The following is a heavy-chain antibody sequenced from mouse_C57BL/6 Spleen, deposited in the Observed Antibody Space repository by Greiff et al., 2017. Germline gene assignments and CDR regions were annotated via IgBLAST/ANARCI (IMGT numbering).Heavy chain of an antibody. Sequence: VQLQQSGPELVKPGASVKIPCKASGYTFTDYNMDWVKQSHGKSLEWIGDINPNNGGTIYNQKFKGKATLTVDKSSSTAYMGLRSLPSEDTAVYYCARSGGLRRGRYFDVWGTGTTVTVSS. CDR1: GYTFTDYN. J-gene: IGHJ1*03. CDR3: ARSGGLRRGRYFDV. V-gene: IGHV1-18*01. D-gene: IGHD2-2*01. CDR2: INPNNGGT.